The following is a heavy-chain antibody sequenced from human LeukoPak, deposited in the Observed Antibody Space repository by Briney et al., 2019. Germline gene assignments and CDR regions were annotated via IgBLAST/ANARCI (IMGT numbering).Heavy chain of an antibody. CDR3: ARDVMSSHGWYFDY. D-gene: IGHD6-19*01. Sequence: SETPSLTCTVSGGSISSYYWSWIRQPAGKGLEWIGRLYNSGSTNYNPSLKSRVTMSVDTSKNQFSLKLSSVTAADTAVYYCARDVMSSHGWYFDYWGQGTLVTVSS. CDR2: LYNSGST. V-gene: IGHV4-4*07. CDR1: GGSISSYY. J-gene: IGHJ4*02.